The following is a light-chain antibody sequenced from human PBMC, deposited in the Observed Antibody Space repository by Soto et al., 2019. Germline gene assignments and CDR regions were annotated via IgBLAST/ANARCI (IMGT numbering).Light chain of an antibody. CDR1: QSVSSSY. V-gene: IGKV3-20*01. J-gene: IGKJ5*01. CDR2: GAS. Sequence: EIVLTQSPGTLSLSPGERATLSCRASQSVSSSYFAWYQQKPGQAPRLLIYGASSRATGIPDRFSGSGSGTDFTLTITRLEPEDFAVYYCQQYDNSITFGQGTRLEIE. CDR3: QQYDNSIT.